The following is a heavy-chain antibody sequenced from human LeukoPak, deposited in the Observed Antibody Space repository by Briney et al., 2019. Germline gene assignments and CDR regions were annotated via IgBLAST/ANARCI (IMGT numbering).Heavy chain of an antibody. Sequence: GGSLRLSCAASGFTFNSYSMYWVRQAPGKGLEWVSSISSSSSHMFYADSVKGRFSISRDNANNALHLQMNSLRAEDTAVYYCVRDSGSSYGYYFLHWGQGTLVTVSS. CDR3: VRDSGSSYGYYFLH. CDR1: GFTFNSYS. CDR2: ISSSSSHM. J-gene: IGHJ1*01. D-gene: IGHD1-26*01. V-gene: IGHV3-21*01.